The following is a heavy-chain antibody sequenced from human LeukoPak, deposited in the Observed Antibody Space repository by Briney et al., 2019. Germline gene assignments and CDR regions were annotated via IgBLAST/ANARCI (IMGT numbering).Heavy chain of an antibody. D-gene: IGHD3-3*01. CDR3: AKAALGGLTIFGVIIPYYYYMDV. CDR1: GFTFGSYA. Sequence: AGSLRLSCAASGFTFGSYAMSWARPAPGMGLEWVSSISSSGATTYHTDSVKGRFTIARDNSKNTLYLQMNSLRAEDTAVYYCAKAALGGLTIFGVIIPYYYYMDVWGKGTTVTVSS. CDR2: ISSSGATT. V-gene: IGHV3-23*01. J-gene: IGHJ6*03.